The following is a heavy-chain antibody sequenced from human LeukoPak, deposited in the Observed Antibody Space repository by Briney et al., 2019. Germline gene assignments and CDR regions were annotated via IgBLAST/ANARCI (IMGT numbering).Heavy chain of an antibody. CDR3: ASYDYGAGGFDY. J-gene: IGHJ4*02. CDR2: ISGSGGST. V-gene: IGHV3-23*01. Sequence: PGGSLRLSCAASGFTFSSYAMGWVRQAPGKGLEWVSAISGSGGSTYYADSVKGRFTISRDNSKNTLYLQMNSLRVEDTAVYYCASYDYGAGGFDYWGQGTLVTVSS. D-gene: IGHD4-17*01. CDR1: GFTFSSYA.